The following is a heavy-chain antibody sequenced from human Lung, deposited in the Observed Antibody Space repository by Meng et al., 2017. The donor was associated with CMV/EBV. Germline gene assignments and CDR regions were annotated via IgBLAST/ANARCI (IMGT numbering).Heavy chain of an antibody. D-gene: IGHD6-13*01. V-gene: IGHV1-46*01. CDR2: INPSGGST. Sequence: ASXXVSXKASGYTFTNYYMHWVRQAPGHGLEWMGVINPSGGSTTYAQKFQGRLTMTRDTSTSTVYMELSSLKSEDTAMYYCARVLGQLVSPYGMDVWGQGTXVTVSS. J-gene: IGHJ6*02. CDR3: ARVLGQLVSPYGMDV. CDR1: GYTFTNYY.